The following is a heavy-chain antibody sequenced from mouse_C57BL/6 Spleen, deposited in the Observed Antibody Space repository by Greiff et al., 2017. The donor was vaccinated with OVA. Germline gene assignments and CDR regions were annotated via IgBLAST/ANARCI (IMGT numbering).Heavy chain of an antibody. CDR3: ARDGHYGTSTGAMDY. D-gene: IGHD2-1*01. V-gene: IGHV7-1*01. CDR2: SRNKANDYTT. CDR1: GFTFSDFY. Sequence: EVKLMESGGGLVQSGRSLRLSCATSGFTFSDFYMEWVRHAPGQGLSWIAASRNKANDYTTEYSASVQGRFIVSRDTSQSILSLQMNALRAEDTAIYYGARDGHYGTSTGAMDYWGQGTSVTVSS. J-gene: IGHJ4*01.